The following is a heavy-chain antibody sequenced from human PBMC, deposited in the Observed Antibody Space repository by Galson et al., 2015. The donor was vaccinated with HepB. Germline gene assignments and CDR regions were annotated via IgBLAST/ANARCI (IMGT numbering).Heavy chain of an antibody. CDR3: ARGSRGDYYYYYGMDV. CDR1: GFTFSSYG. J-gene: IGHJ6*02. V-gene: IGHV3-33*01. Sequence: SLRLSCAASGFTFSSYGMHWVRQAPGKGLEWVAVIWYDGSNRYYADSVKGRFTISRDNSKNTLYLQMNSLRAEDTAVYYCARGSRGDYYYYYGMDVWGQGTTVTVSS. CDR2: IWYDGSNR.